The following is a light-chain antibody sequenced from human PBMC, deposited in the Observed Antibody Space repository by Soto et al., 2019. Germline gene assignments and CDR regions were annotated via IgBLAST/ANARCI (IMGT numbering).Light chain of an antibody. CDR1: SSTIGSNT. CDR3: GAWDDSLNGYV. V-gene: IGLV1-44*01. Sequence: QSVRTQPPSASGTPGQRVPIAGCGSSSTIGSNTANWYQQLPGAAPKVLIYINNQRPSGVPDRFSGSKSGTSASLAISGLQSGDEADYYCGAWDDSLNGYVFGSGTKVTVL. J-gene: IGLJ1*01. CDR2: INN.